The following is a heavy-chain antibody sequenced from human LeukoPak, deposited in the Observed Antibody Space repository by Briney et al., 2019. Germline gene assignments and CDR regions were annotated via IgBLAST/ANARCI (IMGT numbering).Heavy chain of an antibody. D-gene: IGHD5-12*01. J-gene: IGHJ4*02. V-gene: IGHV3-23*01. CDR3: ARGLLSGYDYAPFDY. Sequence: QSGGPLRLSCAASGFTFSSYAMSWVRQAPGKGLEWVSVSSGNGGRTYYADSVKGRFTISRDNSKNTLYLQMNSLRAEDTAVYYCARGLLSGYDYAPFDYWGQGALVTVSS. CDR1: GFTFSSYA. CDR2: SSGNGGRT.